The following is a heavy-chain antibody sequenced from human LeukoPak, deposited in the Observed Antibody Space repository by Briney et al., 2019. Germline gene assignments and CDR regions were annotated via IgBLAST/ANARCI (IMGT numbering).Heavy chain of an antibody. CDR3: ARGVDYYDSSGYYSYFDY. Sequence: SVKVSCKASGGTFISYAISWVRQAPGQGLEWMGGIIPIFGTANYAQKFQGRVTITADESTSTAYMELSSLRSEDTAVYYCARGVDYYDSSGYYSYFDYWGQGTLVTVSS. CDR1: GGTFISYA. CDR2: IIPIFGTA. J-gene: IGHJ4*02. V-gene: IGHV1-69*13. D-gene: IGHD3-22*01.